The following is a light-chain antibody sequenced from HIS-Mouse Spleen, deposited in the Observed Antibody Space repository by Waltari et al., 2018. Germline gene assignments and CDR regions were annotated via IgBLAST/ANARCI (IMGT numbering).Light chain of an antibody. CDR3: QVWDSSSDHYV. V-gene: IGLV3-21*03. Sequence: SYVLTQPPSVSVAPGKTARITCGGNNIGSKSVQWYQQKPGQAPGLVVYDDSDRPSGIPERFSGSNSGNTATLTISRVEAGDEADYYCQVWDSSSDHYVFGTGTKVTVL. CDR2: DDS. J-gene: IGLJ1*01. CDR1: NIGSKS.